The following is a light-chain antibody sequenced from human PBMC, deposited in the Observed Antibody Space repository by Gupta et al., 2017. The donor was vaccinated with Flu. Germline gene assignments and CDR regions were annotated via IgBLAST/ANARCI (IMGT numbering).Light chain of an antibody. CDR3: QQYDGSPPLT. J-gene: IGKJ5*01. CDR2: WAS. V-gene: IGKV4-1*01. CDR1: QSVLYSSNNKNY. Sequence: ATMNCKSSQSVLYSSNNKNYLAWYQLKPGQPPKLLIYWASTRESGVPDRFSGSGYGTDFTLTISSRQAEDVAVYYCQQYDGSPPLTFGQGTRMEIK.